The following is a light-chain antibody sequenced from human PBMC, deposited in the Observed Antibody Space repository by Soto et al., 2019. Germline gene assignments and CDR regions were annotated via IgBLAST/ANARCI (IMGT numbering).Light chain of an antibody. CDR2: AAS. V-gene: IGKV1-27*01. CDR1: QGISNY. CDR3: QKYNSAPL. J-gene: IGKJ1*01. Sequence: DIQMTQSPSSLSASVGDRVTITCRASQGISNYLAWYQQKPGKVPKLLIYAASTLQSGVPSRFSGSGSGTDFTLTISSLQPEDVATYFCQKYNSAPLFGQGTKVEIK.